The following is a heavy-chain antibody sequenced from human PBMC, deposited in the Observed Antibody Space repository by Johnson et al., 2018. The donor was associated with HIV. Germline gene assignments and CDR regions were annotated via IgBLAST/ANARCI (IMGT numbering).Heavy chain of an antibody. CDR2: LYRGGST. Sequence: EQLVESGGGLIQPGGSLRLSCAASGFTVSSNYMSWVRQAPGKGLEWVSVLYRGGSTYSADSVKGRFTISRDNSKNTLYLQMNSLRAEDTAVYYCAKDKSNAFDIWGQGTMVTVSS. CDR1: GFTVSSNY. J-gene: IGHJ3*02. CDR3: AKDKSNAFDI. V-gene: IGHV3-66*03.